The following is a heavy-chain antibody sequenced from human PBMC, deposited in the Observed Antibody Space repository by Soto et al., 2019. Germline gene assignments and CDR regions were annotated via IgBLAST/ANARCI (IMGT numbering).Heavy chain of an antibody. CDR1: GGSVSSGSYY. Sequence: QVQLQESGPGLVKPSETLSLTCTVSGGSVSSGSYYWSWIRQPPGKGLEWIGYIYYSGSTNYNPSPKSRVTIAVDTSKNQFSLKLSSVTAADTAVYYCARDDPASYYYGMDVWGQGTTVTVSS. CDR2: IYYSGST. D-gene: IGHD6-25*01. J-gene: IGHJ6*02. CDR3: ARDDPASYYYGMDV. V-gene: IGHV4-61*01.